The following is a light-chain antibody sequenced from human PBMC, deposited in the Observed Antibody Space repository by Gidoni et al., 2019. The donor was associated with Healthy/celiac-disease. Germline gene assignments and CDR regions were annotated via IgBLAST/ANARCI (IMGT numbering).Light chain of an antibody. V-gene: IGLV2-14*03. CDR2: DVS. CDR1: SSAVGGYNY. Sequence: QSALAQPASVSGSPGQSITISCTGTSSAVGGYNYVSWYQQHPGKAPKLLIYDVSDRPSGVSNRFSGSKSGNTASLTISGLQAEDEADYHCSSYTSSSTPYVFGTGTKVTVL. J-gene: IGLJ1*01. CDR3: SSYTSSSTPYV.